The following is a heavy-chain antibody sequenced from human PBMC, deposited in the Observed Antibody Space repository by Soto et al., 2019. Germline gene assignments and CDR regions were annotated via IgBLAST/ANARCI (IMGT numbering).Heavy chain of an antibody. J-gene: IGHJ6*02. D-gene: IGHD6-13*01. Sequence: ASVKVSCKASGYTFTSYGISWVRQAPGQGLEWMGWISAYNGNTNYAQKLQGGVTMTTDTSTSTAYMELRSLRSDDTAVYYCARVHYSSSWGSYYYYGMDVWGQGPTVTFSS. CDR3: ARVHYSSSWGSYYYYGMDV. CDR1: GYTFTSYG. CDR2: ISAYNGNT. V-gene: IGHV1-18*04.